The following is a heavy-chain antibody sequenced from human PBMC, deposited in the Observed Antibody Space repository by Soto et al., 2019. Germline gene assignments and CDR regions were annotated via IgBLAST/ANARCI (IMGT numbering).Heavy chain of an antibody. D-gene: IGHD6-19*01. CDR1: GFALSSNW. CDR3: VAFSSGWS. J-gene: IGHJ5*02. V-gene: IGHV3-74*01. CDR2: ISSDGSNT. Sequence: EVQLVESGGGLVQPGWSLRLSCGGFALSSNWMHWVRQAPGKGLVWVSRISSDGSNTVYADSVRGRFTISRDNAKNTVYLQMNSLRVDDTAVYYCVAFSSGWSWGQGILVTVSS.